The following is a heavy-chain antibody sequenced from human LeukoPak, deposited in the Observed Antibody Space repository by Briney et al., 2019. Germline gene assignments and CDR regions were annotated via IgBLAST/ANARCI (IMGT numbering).Heavy chain of an antibody. CDR1: GFTFSSYS. CDR2: ITTSSSTV. J-gene: IGHJ4*02. V-gene: IGHV3-48*01. D-gene: IGHD3-10*01. Sequence: PGGSLRLSCAASGFTFSSYSMNWVRQAPGKGLEWISYITTSSSTVYYADSVKGRFTISRDNAGNSLYLQMNSLRAEDTALYYCARDLGYYHGSGSRFPLQYWGPGTRVTVSA. CDR3: ARDLGYYHGSGSRFPLQY.